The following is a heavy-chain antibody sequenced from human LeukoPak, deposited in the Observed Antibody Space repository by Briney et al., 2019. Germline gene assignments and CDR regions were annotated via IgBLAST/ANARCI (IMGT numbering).Heavy chain of an antibody. J-gene: IGHJ4*02. CDR1: GFTFSTYS. V-gene: IGHV3-21*01. Sequence: GGSLRLSCAASGFTFSTYSMNWVRQAPGKGLEWVSSISGSSIYIYYADSVKGRFTISRDNAKNSLYPQMNSLRAEDTAVYYCASKDTAMVNSDYWGQGTLVTVSS. D-gene: IGHD5-18*01. CDR3: ASKDTAMVNSDY. CDR2: ISGSSIYI.